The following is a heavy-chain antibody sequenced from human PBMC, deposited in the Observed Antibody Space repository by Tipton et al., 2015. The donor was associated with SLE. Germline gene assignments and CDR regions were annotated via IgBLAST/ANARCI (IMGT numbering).Heavy chain of an antibody. V-gene: IGHV4-34*01. CDR1: GGSFSGYY. CDR2: IYHSGTT. CDR3: ASGGKRRPVLAPAVEV. D-gene: IGHD2-2*01. Sequence: TLSLTCAVYGGSFSGYYWNWIRQPPGKGLEWIGYIYHSGTTYYNPSLESRVTISVDTSKNQFSLKLSSVTAADTAVYYCASGGKRRPVLAPAVEVWGQGTLVTVSS. J-gene: IGHJ4*02.